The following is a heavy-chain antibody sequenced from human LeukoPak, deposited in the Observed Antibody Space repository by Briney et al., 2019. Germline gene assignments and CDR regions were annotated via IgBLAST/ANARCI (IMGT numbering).Heavy chain of an antibody. CDR2: IYYSGST. V-gene: IGHV4-30-4*01. Sequence: SETLSLTCTVSGGSISSGDYYWSWIRQPPGKGLEWVGYIYYSGSTYYNPSLKSRVTISVDTSKNQFSLKLSSVTAADTAVYYCARAERDDFDYWGQGTLVTVSS. CDR3: ARAERDDFDY. D-gene: IGHD1-1*01. CDR1: GGSISSGDYY. J-gene: IGHJ4*02.